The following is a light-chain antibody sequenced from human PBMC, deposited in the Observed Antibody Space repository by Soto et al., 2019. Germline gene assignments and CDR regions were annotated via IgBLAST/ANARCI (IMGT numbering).Light chain of an antibody. V-gene: IGLV2-14*03. CDR1: SSDVGGYDY. CDR3: SSYTSSSTHV. CDR2: DVN. Sequence: HSVLTQPASVSVSPGQAIAISCTGTSSDVGGYDYVSWYQQLPGKAPKLMIYDVNNRPSGASNRFSGSKSGNTASLTISGLQAEDEADYYCSSYTSSSTHVFGTGTKVTVL. J-gene: IGLJ1*01.